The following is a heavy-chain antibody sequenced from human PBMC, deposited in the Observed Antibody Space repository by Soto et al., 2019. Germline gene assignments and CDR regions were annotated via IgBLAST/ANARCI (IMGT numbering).Heavy chain of an antibody. CDR2: IKSKTDGGTT. V-gene: IGHV3-15*01. Sequence: GGSLRRSCSPSGFTLTNAWMSSVRQTPGKGLEWVGRIKSKTDGGTTDYAAPVKGRFTISRDDSKNTLYLQMNSLKTEDTAVYYCTTARGIYGAEYFQHWGQGTLVTSPQ. D-gene: IGHD4-17*01. CDR3: TTARGIYGAEYFQH. J-gene: IGHJ1*01. CDR1: GFTLTNAW.